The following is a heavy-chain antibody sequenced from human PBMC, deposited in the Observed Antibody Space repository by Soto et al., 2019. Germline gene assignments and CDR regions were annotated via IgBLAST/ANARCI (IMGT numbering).Heavy chain of an antibody. Sequence: EAAVKVSCKASGGTFSSYAISWVRQAPGQGLEWMGGIIPIFGTANYAQKFQGRVTITADESTSTAYMELSSLRSEDTAVYYCARDVAPGVAATTYYYYSMDVWGQGTTVTVSS. V-gene: IGHV1-69*13. CDR2: IIPIFGTA. J-gene: IGHJ6*02. CDR1: GGTFSSYA. D-gene: IGHD2-15*01. CDR3: ARDVAPGVAATTYYYYSMDV.